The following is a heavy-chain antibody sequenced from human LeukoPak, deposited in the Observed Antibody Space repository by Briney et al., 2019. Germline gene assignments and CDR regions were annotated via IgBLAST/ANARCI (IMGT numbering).Heavy chain of an antibody. CDR1: GGSIRSYY. CDR3: ARLSPDYGDSGDIDY. D-gene: IGHD4-17*01. V-gene: IGHV4-59*08. CDR2: IYYSGNT. J-gene: IGHJ4*02. Sequence: SETLSLTCTVSGGSIRSYYWSWIRQPPGKGLEWIGYIYYSGNTNYNPSLKSRVTISVDTSKNQFSLKLSSVTAADTAVYYCARLSPDYGDSGDIDYWGQGTLVAVSS.